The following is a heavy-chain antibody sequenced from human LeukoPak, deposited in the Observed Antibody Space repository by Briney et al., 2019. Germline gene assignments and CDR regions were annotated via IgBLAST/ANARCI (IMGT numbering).Heavy chain of an antibody. CDR3: ARQPGRNYGSGSYYNWEFDY. CDR2: IYYSGST. J-gene: IGHJ4*02. Sequence: PSETLSLTCTVSGGSISSYYWSWIRQPPGKGLEWIGYIYYSGSTNYNPSLKNRVTISVDTSKNQFALKLSSVTAADTAVYYCARQPGRNYGSGSYYNWEFDYWGQGTLVTVSS. D-gene: IGHD3-10*01. CDR1: GGSISSYY. V-gene: IGHV4-59*01.